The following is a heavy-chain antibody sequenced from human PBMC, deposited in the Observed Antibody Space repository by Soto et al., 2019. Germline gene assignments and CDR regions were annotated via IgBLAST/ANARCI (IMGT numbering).Heavy chain of an antibody. CDR3: THKGYGDDPLDY. CDR2: IYWDDSK. Sequence: QITLKESGPTLVKPTQTLTLTCTFSEFSLTTSGVGVGWIRQPPGKALEWLAVIYWDDSKHYSPSLKSRLTITKDTSKNQVVLTMTNMDPVDTATYYWTHKGYGDDPLDYWGQGTLVTVSS. CDR1: EFSLTTSGVG. V-gene: IGHV2-5*02. D-gene: IGHD4-17*01. J-gene: IGHJ4*02.